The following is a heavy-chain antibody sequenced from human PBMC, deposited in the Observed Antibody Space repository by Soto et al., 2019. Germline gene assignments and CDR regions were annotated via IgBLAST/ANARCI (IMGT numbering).Heavy chain of an antibody. V-gene: IGHV1-3*01. CDR2: INAGNANT. D-gene: IGHD1-1*01. CDR1: GYTFTSYA. CDR3: ASAPNNWNAAHDY. Sequence: ASVKVSCKASGYTFTSYAMHWVHQAPGQRLEWMGWINAGNANTKYSQKFQGRVTITRDTSASTAYMELSSLRSEDTAVYYCASAPNNWNAAHDYWGQGTLVTVSS. J-gene: IGHJ4*02.